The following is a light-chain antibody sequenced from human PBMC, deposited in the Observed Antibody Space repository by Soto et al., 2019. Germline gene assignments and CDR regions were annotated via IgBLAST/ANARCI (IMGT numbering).Light chain of an antibody. CDR1: QSVSSY. CDR3: QQRSNWPPT. J-gene: IGKJ1*01. CDR2: DAS. V-gene: IGKV3-11*01. Sequence: EIVLTQSPATLSLSPGERATLSCRASQSVSSYSAWYQQKPGQAPRLLIYDASNRATGIPARFSGSGSGTDFTLTISSLEPEDIAVYYCQQRSNWPPTFGQGTKV.